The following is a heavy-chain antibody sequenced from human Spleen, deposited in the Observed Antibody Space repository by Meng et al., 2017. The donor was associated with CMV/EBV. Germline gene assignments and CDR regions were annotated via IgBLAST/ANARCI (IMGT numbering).Heavy chain of an antibody. J-gene: IGHJ4*02. CDR3: ARDRGFVDY. V-gene: IGHV6-1*01. CDR2: TYYRSKWYN. Sequence: SETLSLTCAISGDSVSSDSASWNWIRRSPSRGLEWLGRTYYRSKWYNDYALSVKSRITINPDTSKNQFSLQLNSVTPEDTAVYYCARDRGFVDYWGQGTLVTVSS. CDR1: GDSVSSDSAS.